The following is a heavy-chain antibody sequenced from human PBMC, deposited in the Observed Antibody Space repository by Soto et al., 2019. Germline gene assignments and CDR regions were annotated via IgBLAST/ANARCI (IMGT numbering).Heavy chain of an antibody. CDR1: GYTFSSYD. CDR2: MNPNSGNT. V-gene: IGHV1-8*01. CDR3: ARTYGDFDY. J-gene: IGHJ4*02. Sequence: QVQLVQSGPEVKKPGASVKVSCKASGYTFSSYDINWVRQATGQGLEWMGWMNPNSGNTGYAQKFQGRLTMTRDTSIRTAYMELSSLRSDDTAVYYCARTYGDFDYWGQGTLVTVSS. D-gene: IGHD4-17*01.